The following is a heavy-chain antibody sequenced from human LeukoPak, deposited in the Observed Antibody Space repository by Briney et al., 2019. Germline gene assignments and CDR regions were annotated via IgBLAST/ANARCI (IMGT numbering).Heavy chain of an antibody. CDR2: IKQDGSEK. CDR1: GFTFSSYW. Sequence: GGSLRLSCAASGFTFSSYWMSWVRQAPGKGLEWVANIKQDGSEKYYVDSVKGRLTISRDNAKNSLYLQMNSLRAEDTAVYYCARAMRDYGDFEGPFDYWGQGTLVTVSS. CDR3: ARAMRDYGDFEGPFDY. V-gene: IGHV3-7*01. D-gene: IGHD4-17*01. J-gene: IGHJ4*02.